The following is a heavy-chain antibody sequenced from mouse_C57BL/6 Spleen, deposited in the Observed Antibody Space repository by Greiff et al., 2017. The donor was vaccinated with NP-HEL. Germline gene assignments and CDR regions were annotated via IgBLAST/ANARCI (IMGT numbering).Heavy chain of an antibody. CDR1: GYTFTNYW. V-gene: IGHV1-59*01. D-gene: IGHD1-1*01. Sequence: QVHVKQSGAELVRPGTSVKMSCKASGYTFTNYWIGWAKQRPGQGLEWIGEIDPSDSYTNYNQKFKGKSTLTVDKSSSTAYMQLSSLTSEDSAVYYCARRYYGSSYGGAMDYWGQGTSVTVSS. CDR2: IDPSDSYT. J-gene: IGHJ4*01. CDR3: ARRYYGSSYGGAMDY.